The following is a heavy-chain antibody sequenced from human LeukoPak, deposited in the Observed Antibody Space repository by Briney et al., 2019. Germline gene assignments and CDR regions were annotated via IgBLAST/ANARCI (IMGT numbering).Heavy chain of an antibody. CDR1: GFAFSSFA. D-gene: IGHD3-10*01. V-gene: IGHV3-30-3*01. Sequence: GGSLRLSCAASGFAFSSFAVHWVRQAPGKGLEWVSLISYDGCNKYYADSVKGRFTISRDNSKNTLYLQMNSLRAEDTAVYYCGATLEYYYGSGSYSLALYYGMDVWGQGTTVTVSS. CDR2: ISYDGCNK. CDR3: GATLEYYYGSGSYSLALYYGMDV. J-gene: IGHJ6*02.